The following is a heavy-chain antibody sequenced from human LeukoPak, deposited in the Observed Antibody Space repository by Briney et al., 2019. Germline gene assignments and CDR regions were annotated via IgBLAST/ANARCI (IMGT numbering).Heavy chain of an antibody. Sequence: VXXXCXVSGYTFTGYYIHWVRQAPGQGLEWMGWINPTSGGTNYAQKFQGRVTMTRDMSTSTVYMELSSLRSEDTAIYYCARAPTWGGMVTYYYMDVWGKGTTVTISS. CDR3: ARAPTWGGMVTYYYMDV. CDR1: GYTFTGYY. CDR2: INPTSGGT. V-gene: IGHV1-2*02. D-gene: IGHD3-16*01. J-gene: IGHJ6*03.